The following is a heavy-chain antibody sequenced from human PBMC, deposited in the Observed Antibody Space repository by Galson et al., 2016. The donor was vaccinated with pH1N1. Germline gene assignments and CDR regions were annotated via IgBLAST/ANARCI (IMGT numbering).Heavy chain of an antibody. CDR3: ARDDYYDSSGFGY. D-gene: IGHD3-22*01. CDR2: INNLGGST. Sequence: SLRLSCAASGFTFRTYAMHWVRQAPGKGLEYVSGINNLGGSTYYANSVKGRFTISRDNAKNTLYLQMGSLRAEDMAVYYCARDDYYDSSGFGYCGQGTLVTVSS. V-gene: IGHV3-64*01. CDR1: GFTFRTYA. J-gene: IGHJ4*02.